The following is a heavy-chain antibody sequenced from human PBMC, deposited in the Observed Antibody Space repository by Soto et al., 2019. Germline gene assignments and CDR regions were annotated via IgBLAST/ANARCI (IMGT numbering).Heavy chain of an antibody. J-gene: IGHJ4*02. V-gene: IGHV3-15*01. CDR1: GFTFSNAW. D-gene: IGHD2-21*02. Sequence: AGGSLRLSCAASGFTFSNAWMSWVRQAPGKGLEWVGRIKSKTDGGTTDYAAPVKGRFTISRDDSKNTLYLQMNSLKTEDTAVYYCTTVYCGGDCYLDYWGQGTLVTVSS. CDR2: IKSKTDGGTT. CDR3: TTVYCGGDCYLDY.